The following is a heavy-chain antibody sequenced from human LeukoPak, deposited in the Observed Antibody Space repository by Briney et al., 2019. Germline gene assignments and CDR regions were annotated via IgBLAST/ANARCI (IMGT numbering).Heavy chain of an antibody. V-gene: IGHV3-7*01. CDR2: INQDGSEK. D-gene: IGHD5-12*01. J-gene: IGHJ4*02. Sequence: GGSLRLSCAASGFTFSNYWMSWVRQAPGKGLEWVANINQDGSEKYCVDSVKGRFTISRDNAKNSLYLQINSLRAEDTAVYYCARVGLDRRGYSGYEAFDYWGQGTLVTVSS. CDR1: GFTFSNYW. CDR3: ARVGLDRRGYSGYEAFDY.